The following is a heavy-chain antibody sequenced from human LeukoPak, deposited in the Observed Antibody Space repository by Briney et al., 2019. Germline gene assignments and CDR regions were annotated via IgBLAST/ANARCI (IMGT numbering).Heavy chain of an antibody. CDR1: GVSISSGGYY. Sequence: SQTLSLTCTVSGVSISSGGYYWSRIRQHPGKGLEWIGYIYYSGSTYYNPSLKSRVTISVDTSKNQFSLKLSSVTAADTAVYYCARDPWYYDFWYGMDVWGQGTTVTVSS. J-gene: IGHJ6*02. D-gene: IGHD3-3*01. CDR3: ARDPWYYDFWYGMDV. CDR2: IYYSGST. V-gene: IGHV4-31*03.